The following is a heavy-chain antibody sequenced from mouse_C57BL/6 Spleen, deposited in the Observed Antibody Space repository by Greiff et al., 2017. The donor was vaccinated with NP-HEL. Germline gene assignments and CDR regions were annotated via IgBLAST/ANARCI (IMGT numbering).Heavy chain of an antibody. V-gene: IGHV1-64*01. D-gene: IGHD2-12*01. CDR2: IHPNSGST. CDR3: ARAYEPYAMDY. J-gene: IGHJ4*01. CDR1: GYTFTSYW. Sequence: VKLMESGAELVKPGASVKLSCKASGYTFTSYWMHWVKQRPGQGLEWIGMIHPNSGSTNYNEKFKSKATLTVDKSSSTAYMQLSSLTSEDSAVYYCARAYEPYAMDYWGQGTSVTVSS.